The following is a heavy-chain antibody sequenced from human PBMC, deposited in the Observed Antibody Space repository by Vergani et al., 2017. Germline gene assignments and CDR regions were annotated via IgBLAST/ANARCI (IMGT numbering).Heavy chain of an antibody. Sequence: QVQLVQSGAEVKKPGSSVKVSCKASGGTFSSYAISWVRQAPGQGLEGMGGSIPIFGKANYAQKVQGRVTITEDETTSTAYMELSSLRSEDTDVYYCAMSHVGATFDYWGQGTLVTVSS. CDR3: AMSHVGATFDY. J-gene: IGHJ4*02. D-gene: IGHD1-26*01. CDR1: GGTFSSYA. CDR2: SIPIFGKA. V-gene: IGHV1-69*01.